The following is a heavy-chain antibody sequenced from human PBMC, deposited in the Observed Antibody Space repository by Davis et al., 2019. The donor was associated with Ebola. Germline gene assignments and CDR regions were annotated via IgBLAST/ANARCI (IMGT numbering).Heavy chain of an antibody. D-gene: IGHD5-18*01. CDR1: GFTFSSYT. J-gene: IGHJ4*02. Sequence: PGGSLRLSCAASGFTFSSYTMHWVRQAPGKGLEWVSLISWDGGSTYYADSVKGRFTISRDNSKNTLYLQMNSLRAEDTAVYYCAKDSRGYSYGINDYWGQGTLVTVSS. CDR3: AKDSRGYSYGINDY. V-gene: IGHV3-NL1*01. CDR2: ISWDGGST.